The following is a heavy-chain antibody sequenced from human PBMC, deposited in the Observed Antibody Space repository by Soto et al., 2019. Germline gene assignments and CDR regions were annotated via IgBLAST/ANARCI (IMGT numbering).Heavy chain of an antibody. V-gene: IGHV3-11*01. CDR3: ASHYDMWSGYLSPVDY. CDR1: GYTFSDYY. D-gene: IGHD3-3*01. CDR2: IDTSGTKI. Sequence: PGGSLRLSCAASGYTFSDYYMSWIRQAPGKGLEWISYIDTSGTKIYYADSVKGRFTITRENAKNSLYLEMNSLRDEDTAVYYCASHYDMWSGYLSPVDYWGQGTLVTVSS. J-gene: IGHJ4*02.